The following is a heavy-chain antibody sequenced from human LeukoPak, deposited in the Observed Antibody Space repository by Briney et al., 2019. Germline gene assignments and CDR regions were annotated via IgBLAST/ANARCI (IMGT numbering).Heavy chain of an antibody. D-gene: IGHD1-14*01. CDR2: IRSKPYGETT. CDR1: GFTFGDYA. J-gene: IGHJ5*02. Sequence: PGGSLRLSCIASGFTFGDYAMSWFRQAPGKGLEWVGFIRSKPYGETTEYAASLKDRFIISRDDSKSIAYLQMNSLKTEDAAVYYCTRGSGPSKPNWLDPWGQGTLVTVSS. V-gene: IGHV3-49*03. CDR3: TRGSGPSKPNWLDP.